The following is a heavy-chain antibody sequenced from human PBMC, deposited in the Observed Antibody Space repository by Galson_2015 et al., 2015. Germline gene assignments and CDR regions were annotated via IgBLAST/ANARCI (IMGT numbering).Heavy chain of an antibody. CDR2: IKQDGSEK. CDR1: GFIFNEYW. CDR3: ARLDRGLSYGFDY. V-gene: IGHV3-7*05. Sequence: SLRLSCAASGFIFNEYWMSWVRQAPGKGLEWVANIKQDGSEKYYVDSVKGRFTISRDNDNIALYLQMNNLRAEDTAIYYCARLDRGLSYGFDYWGQGTLVTVSS. D-gene: IGHD5-18*01. J-gene: IGHJ4*02.